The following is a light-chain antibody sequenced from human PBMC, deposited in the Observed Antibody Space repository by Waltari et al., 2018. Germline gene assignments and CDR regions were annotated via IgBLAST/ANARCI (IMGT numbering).Light chain of an antibody. CDR3: AAWDDSLSVPV. J-gene: IGLJ3*02. V-gene: IGLV1-47*01. CDR2: RSN. CDR1: SSDIGSTY. Sequence: QSVLTQPPSASGTPGQRVTISCSGSSSDIGSTYVYWYQQLPGTAPKLLIYRSNQRPPGVPDRFSGSRSGTSASLAISGLRSEEEADYHCAAWDDSLSVPVFGGGTKLTVL.